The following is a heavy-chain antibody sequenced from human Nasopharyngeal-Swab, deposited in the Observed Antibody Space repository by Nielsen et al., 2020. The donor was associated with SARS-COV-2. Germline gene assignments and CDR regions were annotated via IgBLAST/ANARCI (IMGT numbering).Heavy chain of an antibody. J-gene: IGHJ5*02. CDR1: GDKFGCFW. Sequence: GGSLRLSCNASGDKFGCFWCGWVRQMPGKGLEWVGIIYPDHSFTRYIPSFQAQVTISVDKSINTAYLQWNSLKASETAMYSCAREYSRSGNWFDPWGQGSLVTVSS. V-gene: IGHV5-51*01. CDR3: AREYSRSGNWFDP. CDR2: IYPDHSFT. D-gene: IGHD6-6*01.